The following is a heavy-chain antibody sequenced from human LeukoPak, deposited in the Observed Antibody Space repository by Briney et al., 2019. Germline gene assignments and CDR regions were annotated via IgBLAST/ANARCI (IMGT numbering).Heavy chain of an antibody. CDR2: LYSDGNT. J-gene: IGHJ4*02. V-gene: IGHV3-53*01. Sequence: PGGSLRLSCAASGFTVITNDMTWVRQAPGNGLGWVSVLYSDGNTKYADSVQGRFTISRDNSKNTLYLEMNSLSPDDTAVYYCARGVEPLAANTLAYWGQGTLVTVSS. CDR1: GFTVITND. D-gene: IGHD1-14*01. CDR3: ARGVEPLAANTLAY.